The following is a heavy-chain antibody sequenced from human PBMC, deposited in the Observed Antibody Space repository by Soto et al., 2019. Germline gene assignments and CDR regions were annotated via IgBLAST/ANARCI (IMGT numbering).Heavy chain of an antibody. J-gene: IGHJ5*02. CDR1: GYTFINYG. CDR3: ASDNPPFDP. CDR2: ISAYNGNT. Sequence: QVQLVQSGAEVKKPGASVKVSCKASGYTFINYGISWVRQAPGQGLEGMGWISAYNGNTKYAQKLQGRVNMTTDTSTSTAYMELRSLRSHDTAVYYCASDNPPFDPWGQGPLVTVSS. V-gene: IGHV1-18*01.